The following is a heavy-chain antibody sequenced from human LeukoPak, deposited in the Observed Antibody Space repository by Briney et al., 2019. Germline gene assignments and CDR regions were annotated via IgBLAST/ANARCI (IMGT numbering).Heavy chain of an antibody. CDR1: GFTFSNYA. CDR3: AKDIWLVSSGFQTFDL. Sequence: PGGSLRLSCAASGFTFSNYAMSWVQQAPGKGLEWVSGVTPGGNIPYYADSVKGRFTISRDNSNNTLYLQMGSLRAADTALYYCAKDIWLVSSGFQTFDLWGQGTLVTVSS. CDR2: VTPGGNIP. J-gene: IGHJ4*02. D-gene: IGHD3-22*01. V-gene: IGHV3-23*01.